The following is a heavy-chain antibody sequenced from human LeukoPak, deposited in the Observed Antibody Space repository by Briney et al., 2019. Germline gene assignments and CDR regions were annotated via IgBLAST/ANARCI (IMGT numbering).Heavy chain of an antibody. CDR3: ARGLPKYYYDRSRGSERLDY. CDR1: GGSFSGYY. CDR2: INHSGST. D-gene: IGHD3-22*01. V-gene: IGHV4-34*01. Sequence: PSETLSLTCAVYGGSFSGYYWSWIRQPPGKGLEWIGEINHSGSTNYNPSLKSRVTISVDTSKNQFSLKLSSVTAADTGVYCCARGLPKYYYDRSRGSERLDYWGQGTLVTVSS. J-gene: IGHJ4*02.